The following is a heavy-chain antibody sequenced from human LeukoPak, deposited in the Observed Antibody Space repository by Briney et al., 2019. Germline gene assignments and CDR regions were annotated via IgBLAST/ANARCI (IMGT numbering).Heavy chain of an antibody. V-gene: IGHV3-23*01. CDR3: ARGRGYSYGPPDY. J-gene: IGHJ4*02. D-gene: IGHD5-18*01. Sequence: PGGSLRLSCAASGFTFSSYAMSWVRQAPGKGLEWVSAISGSGGSTYYADSVKGRFTISRDNSKNTLYLQMNSLRAEDTAVYYCARGRGYSYGPPDYWGQGTLVTVSS. CDR2: ISGSGGST. CDR1: GFTFSSYA.